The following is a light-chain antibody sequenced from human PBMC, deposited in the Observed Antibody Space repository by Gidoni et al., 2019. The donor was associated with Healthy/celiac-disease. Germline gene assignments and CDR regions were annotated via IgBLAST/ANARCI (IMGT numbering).Light chain of an antibody. J-gene: IGKJ4*02. V-gene: IGKV4-1*01. CDR1: QSVLYNANNKNY. CDR3: QQYYSTPLT. Sequence: DIVITPSPHSLAVSLGERATINCKSSQSVLYNANNKNYLPWYQQKPGQPPKLIIYWASTRESGVPDRCSGRGSGKDFTLTSSRLQAEDVAVYYWQQYYSTPLTFGGGTKVEIK. CDR2: WAS.